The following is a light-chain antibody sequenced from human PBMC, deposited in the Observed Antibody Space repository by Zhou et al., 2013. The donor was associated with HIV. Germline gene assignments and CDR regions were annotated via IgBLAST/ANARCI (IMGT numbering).Light chain of an antibody. CDR2: DVT. CDR1: SSDIGSYNH. V-gene: IGLV2-14*01. CDR3: ASYTTSSTWV. J-gene: IGLJ3*02. Sequence: QSALTQPASVSGSPGQSITISCTGTSSDIGSYNHVSWYQQHPGRAPKLMIYDVTKRPSAVSNRFSGSKSGNTASLTISGLQAEDEADYYCASYTTSSTWVFGGGTKLTVL.